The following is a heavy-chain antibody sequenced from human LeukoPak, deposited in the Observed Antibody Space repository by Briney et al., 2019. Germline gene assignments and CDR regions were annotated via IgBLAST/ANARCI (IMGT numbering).Heavy chain of an antibody. J-gene: IGHJ6*02. Sequence: GGSLRLSCAASGFTFSSYAMSWVRQAPGKGLEWVSAISGSGGSTYYADSVKGRFTISRDNSKNTLYLQMNSLRAEDTAVYYCATGGRYCSGGSCYYTNLYYYYGMDVWGQGTLVTVSS. CDR2: ISGSGGST. V-gene: IGHV3-23*01. CDR1: GFTFSSYA. CDR3: ATGGRYCSGGSCYYTNLYYYYGMDV. D-gene: IGHD2-15*01.